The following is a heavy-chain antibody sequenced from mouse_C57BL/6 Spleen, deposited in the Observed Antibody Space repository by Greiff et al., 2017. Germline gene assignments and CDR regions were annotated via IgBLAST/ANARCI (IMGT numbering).Heavy chain of an antibody. V-gene: IGHV1-82*01. D-gene: IGHD1-1*01. J-gene: IGHJ2*01. CDR3: ARSRYYGSRDFDY. CDR1: GYAFSSSW. CDR2: IYPGDGDT. Sequence: QVQLQQSGPELVKPGASVKISCKASGYAFSSSWMNWVKQRPGKGLEWIGRIYPGDGDTNYNGKFKGKATLTADKSSSTAYMQLSSLTSEDSAVYFCARSRYYGSRDFDYWGQGTTLTVSS.